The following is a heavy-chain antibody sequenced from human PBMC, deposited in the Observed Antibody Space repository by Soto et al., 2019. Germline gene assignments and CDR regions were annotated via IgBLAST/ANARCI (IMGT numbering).Heavy chain of an antibody. V-gene: IGHV3-53*01. CDR3: ARDHGSGGYGY. J-gene: IGHJ4*02. D-gene: IGHD5-12*01. CDR2: ISDGVST. Sequence: GGSLRLSCAASGFSVSNIYMIWVRQAPGKGLEWVSTISDGVSTYYADSVTGRFTISRDNSKNTLYLQMNSLRAEDTAVYYCARDHGSGGYGYRGQGTQVTVSS. CDR1: GFSVSNIY.